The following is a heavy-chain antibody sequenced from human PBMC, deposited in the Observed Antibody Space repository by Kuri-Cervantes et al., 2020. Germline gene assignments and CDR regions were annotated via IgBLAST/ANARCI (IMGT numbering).Heavy chain of an antibody. Sequence: ASVKVSCKASGYTFIAYYLNWVRQDPGQGLEWMGWINPNSGGTNYAPKFQGRVTMTRDTSISTAYMELSSLRSEDAAVYYCASGAAAAFDIWGQGTMVTVSS. V-gene: IGHV1-2*02. CDR2: INPNSGGT. D-gene: IGHD4-17*01. J-gene: IGHJ3*02. CDR3: ASGAAAAFDI. CDR1: GYTFIAYY.